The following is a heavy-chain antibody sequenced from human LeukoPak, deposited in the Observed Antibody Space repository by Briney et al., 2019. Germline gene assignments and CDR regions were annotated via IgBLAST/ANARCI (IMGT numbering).Heavy chain of an antibody. CDR1: GFTFGDYA. CDR2: IRSKAYGGTT. J-gene: IGHJ4*02. D-gene: IGHD6-19*01. Sequence: PGRSLRLSCTASGFTFGDYAMSWFRQAPGKGLEWVGFIRSKAYGGTTEYAASVKGRFTISRDDSKSIAYLQMNSLKTEDTAVYYCTRFLFEGGAGEVSSAPDYWGQGTLVTVSS. CDR3: TRFLFEGGAGEVSSAPDY. V-gene: IGHV3-49*03.